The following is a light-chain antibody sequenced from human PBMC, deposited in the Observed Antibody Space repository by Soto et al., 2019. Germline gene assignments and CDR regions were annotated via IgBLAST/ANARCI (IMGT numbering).Light chain of an antibody. V-gene: IGKV1-5*01. CDR3: QQYNSYPWT. J-gene: IGKJ1*01. CDR1: QSISSW. Sequence: DIQMPLSPSTLSASVGDRVTITSRASQSISSWLAWYQQKPGKAPKLLIYDASSLESGVPSRFSGSGSGTEFTLTISSLQPDDFAPYYCQQYNSYPWTFGQGTKVDIK. CDR2: DAS.